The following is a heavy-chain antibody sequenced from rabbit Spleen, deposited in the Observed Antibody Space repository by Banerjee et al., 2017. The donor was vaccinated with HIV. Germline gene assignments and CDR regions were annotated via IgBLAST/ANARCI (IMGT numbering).Heavy chain of an antibody. V-gene: IGHV1S45*01. Sequence: QEQLVESGGGLVQPEGSLTLTCKASGFSFSDRDVMCWVRQAPGKGLEWIACINAATAKPVYATWAKGRFTISRTSSTTVTLRMTSLTATDTATYFCARDAGSDAYIDGVFNLWGPGTLVTVS. CDR2: INAATAKP. CDR1: GFSFSDRDV. D-gene: IGHD4-2*01. CDR3: ARDAGSDAYIDGVFNL. J-gene: IGHJ4*01.